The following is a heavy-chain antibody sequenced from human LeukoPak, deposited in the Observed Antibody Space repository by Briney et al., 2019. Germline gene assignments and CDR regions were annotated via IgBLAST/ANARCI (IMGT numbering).Heavy chain of an antibody. CDR2: MNSDGSST. D-gene: IGHD1-26*01. CDR3: ARGTSRPVGNFDL. Sequence: GGSVRLSCAASGFTFSSYWMHWVRQAPGKGLVWVARMNSDGSSTNYADSVEGRFTISRDNAKNTLYPQMNSLRVEDTAVYYCARGTSRPVGNFDLWGRGTLVTVSS. CDR1: GFTFSSYW. V-gene: IGHV3-74*01. J-gene: IGHJ2*01.